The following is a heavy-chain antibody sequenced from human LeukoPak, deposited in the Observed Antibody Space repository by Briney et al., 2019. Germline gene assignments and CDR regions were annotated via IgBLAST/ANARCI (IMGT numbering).Heavy chain of an antibody. Sequence: EASVKVSCKASGYTFTGYYMHWVRQAPGQGLEWMGWINPNSGSTNYAQKFQGRVTMTRDTSISTAYMELSRLRSDDTAVYYCARKMSSSYYYGMDVWGQGTTVTVSS. CDR1: GYTFTGYY. J-gene: IGHJ6*02. V-gene: IGHV1-2*02. D-gene: IGHD6-6*01. CDR2: INPNSGST. CDR3: ARKMSSSYYYGMDV.